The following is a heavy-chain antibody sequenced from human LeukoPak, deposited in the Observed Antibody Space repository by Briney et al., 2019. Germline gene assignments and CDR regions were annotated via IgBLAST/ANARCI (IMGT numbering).Heavy chain of an antibody. V-gene: IGHV3-23*01. Sequence: GGSLRLSCAASGFTFSSYAMSWVRQAPGKGLEWVSAISGSGGSTYYADSVKGRFTISRDNSKNTLYLQMNSLRAEDTAVYYCAKGRAYMATSMWGYFDYWGQGTLVTVSS. CDR2: ISGSGGST. J-gene: IGHJ4*02. CDR1: GFTFSSYA. CDR3: AKGRAYMATSMWGYFDY. D-gene: IGHD5-24*01.